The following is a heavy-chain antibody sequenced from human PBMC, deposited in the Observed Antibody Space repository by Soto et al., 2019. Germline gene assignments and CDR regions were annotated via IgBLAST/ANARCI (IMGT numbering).Heavy chain of an antibody. CDR1: GFTFSRYW. Sequence: EVQVVESGGGLVQPGGSLRLSCAASGFTFSRYWMSWVRQAPGKGLEWVANIKQDGSEKYYVDSVKGRFTISRDNAKRSRDLQMNSLRVEDTAVYYCARDVSTGWHPKGGLDVWGQGTTVTVPS. D-gene: IGHD6-19*01. CDR2: IKQDGSEK. J-gene: IGHJ6*02. CDR3: ARDVSTGWHPKGGLDV. V-gene: IGHV3-7*01.